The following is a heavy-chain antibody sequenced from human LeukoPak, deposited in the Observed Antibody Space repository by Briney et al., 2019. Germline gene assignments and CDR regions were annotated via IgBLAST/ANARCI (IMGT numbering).Heavy chain of an antibody. CDR3: ARENVGEWLGDFDY. Sequence: GGSLRLSCAASGFTFSSYAMSWVRQAPGKGLEWVAVIWYDGSNKYYADSVKGRFTISRDNSKNTLYLQMNSLRAEDTAVYYCARENVGEWLGDFDYWGQGTLVTVSS. J-gene: IGHJ4*02. CDR2: IWYDGSNK. D-gene: IGHD6-19*01. CDR1: GFTFSSYA. V-gene: IGHV3-33*08.